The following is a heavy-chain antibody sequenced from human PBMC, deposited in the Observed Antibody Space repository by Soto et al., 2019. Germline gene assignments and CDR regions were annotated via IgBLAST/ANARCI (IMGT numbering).Heavy chain of an antibody. CDR3: AKDRRYCSSTSCYGFGQYYYYYGMDV. J-gene: IGHJ6*02. D-gene: IGHD2-2*01. CDR2: ISYDGSNK. CDR1: GFTFSSYG. V-gene: IGHV3-30*18. Sequence: GGSLRLSCAASGFTFSSYGMHWVRQAPGKGLEWVAVISYDGSNKYYADSVKGRFTISRDNSKNTLYLQMNSLRAEDTAVYYCAKDRRYCSSTSCYGFGQYYYYYGMDVWGQGTTVTVSS.